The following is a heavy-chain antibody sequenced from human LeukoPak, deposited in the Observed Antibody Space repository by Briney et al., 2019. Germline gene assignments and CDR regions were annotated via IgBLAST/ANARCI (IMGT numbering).Heavy chain of an antibody. CDR3: ARDKNVLLWFGEINWFDP. D-gene: IGHD3-10*01. Sequence: GGSLRLSCAASGFTFSSYAMHWVRQAPGKGLEWVAAISYDENIKNYADSVKGRFTISRDNAKNTLYLQMNSLRAEDTAVYYCARDKNVLLWFGEINWFDPWGQGTLVTVSS. V-gene: IGHV3-30*04. J-gene: IGHJ5*02. CDR1: GFTFSSYA. CDR2: ISYDENIK.